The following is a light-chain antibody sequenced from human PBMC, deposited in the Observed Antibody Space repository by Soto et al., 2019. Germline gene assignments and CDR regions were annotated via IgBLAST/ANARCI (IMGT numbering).Light chain of an antibody. J-gene: IGKJ2*01. CDR1: QSLVHSDGNTY. V-gene: IGKV2-30*02. CDR3: IQGTHCPYT. CDR2: KVS. Sequence: DVVMTQSPLSLPVTLGQPASISCRSSQSLVHSDGNTYLNWFQQRPGQSPRRLICKVSNRDSGVTDRFSGSASGTDFTLKISRVEAEDVGVYYCIQGTHCPYTFGQGTKLEIK.